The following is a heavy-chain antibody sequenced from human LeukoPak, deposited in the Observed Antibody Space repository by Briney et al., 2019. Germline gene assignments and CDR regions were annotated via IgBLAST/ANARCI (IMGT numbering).Heavy chain of an antibody. Sequence: SETLSLTCTVSGGSISSYYWSWLRQSPGKGLEWIGYIYYSGSTNYNPSLKSRVTISVDTSKNQFSLKLSSVTAADTAVYYCARATTVVTPYYFDYWGQGTLVTVSS. D-gene: IGHD4-23*01. J-gene: IGHJ4*02. V-gene: IGHV4-59*12. CDR2: IYYSGST. CDR3: ARATTVVTPYYFDY. CDR1: GGSISSYY.